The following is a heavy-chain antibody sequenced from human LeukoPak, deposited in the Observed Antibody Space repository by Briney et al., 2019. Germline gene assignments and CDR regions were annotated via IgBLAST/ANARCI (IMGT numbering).Heavy chain of an antibody. V-gene: IGHV4-30-4*01. J-gene: IGHJ4*02. Sequence: SETLSLTCTVSGGSISSGDYYWSWIRQPPGRGLEWIGYIYYSGSTYYNPSLKSRVTISVDTSKNQFSLKLSSVTAADTAVYYCARDSSGWCDYWGQGTLVTVSS. CDR1: GGSISSGDYY. CDR2: IYYSGST. D-gene: IGHD6-19*01. CDR3: ARDSSGWCDY.